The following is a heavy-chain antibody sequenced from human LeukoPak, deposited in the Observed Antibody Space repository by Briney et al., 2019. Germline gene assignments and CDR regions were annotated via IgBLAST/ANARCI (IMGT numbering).Heavy chain of an antibody. CDR3: ANRGAVGAVDY. Sequence: PGGSLRLSCAASGFIVSNNYMSWVRQAPGKGLEWVSIIYSDGTTYYADSVKGRFTISRDNSKNTLYLQMNSLRAEDTAVYYCANRGAVGAVDYWGQGTLVTVSS. CDR2: IYSDGTT. CDR1: GFIVSNNY. J-gene: IGHJ4*02. V-gene: IGHV3-53*01. D-gene: IGHD1-26*01.